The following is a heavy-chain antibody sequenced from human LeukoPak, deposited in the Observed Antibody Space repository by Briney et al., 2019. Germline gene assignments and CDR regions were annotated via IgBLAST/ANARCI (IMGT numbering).Heavy chain of an antibody. J-gene: IGHJ4*02. Sequence: GGSLRLSCAASGFTFNSFAMHWVRQAPGKGLEWVAVISYDGSNKYYADSVKGRFTISRDNSKNTLYLQMNSLRAEDTAVYYCARGGSYGYGYFDYWGQGTLVTVSS. CDR1: GFTFNSFA. CDR3: ARGGSYGYGYFDY. V-gene: IGHV3-30*03. D-gene: IGHD5-18*01. CDR2: ISYDGSNK.